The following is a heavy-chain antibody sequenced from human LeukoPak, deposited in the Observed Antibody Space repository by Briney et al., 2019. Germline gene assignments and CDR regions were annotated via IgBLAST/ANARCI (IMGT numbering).Heavy chain of an antibody. J-gene: IGHJ4*02. D-gene: IGHD5-24*01. Sequence: GASVKVSCKASGYTFTAYYMHWVRQAPGQGLEWMGMINPSGGSTTYAQKFQDRVTVTSDTSTNTVYLDLSSLRSEDTAVYYCALSPPSRRDGSSPFDYWGQGTLVTVSS. CDR2: INPSGGST. CDR3: ALSPPSRRDGSSPFDY. CDR1: GYTFTAYY. V-gene: IGHV1-46*01.